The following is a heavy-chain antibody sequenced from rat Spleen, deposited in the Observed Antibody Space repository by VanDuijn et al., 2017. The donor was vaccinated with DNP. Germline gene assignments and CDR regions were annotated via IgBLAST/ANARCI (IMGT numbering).Heavy chain of an antibody. D-gene: IGHD1-11*01. J-gene: IGHJ2*01. Sequence: QVQLQQSGAELAKPGSSVMISCRASGYTLTSYYIGWIKQTTGQGLDYIGYIYTGSGGTNYNEKFKGKATLTVDKSSSTAFMQLSSLTPDDSAVYYCARGATGDYWGQGVMVTVSS. V-gene: IGHV1-43*01. CDR1: GYTLTSYY. CDR3: ARGATGDY. CDR2: IYTGSGGT.